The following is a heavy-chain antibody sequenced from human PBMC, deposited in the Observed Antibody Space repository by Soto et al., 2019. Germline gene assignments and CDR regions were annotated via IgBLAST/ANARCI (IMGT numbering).Heavy chain of an antibody. V-gene: IGHV1-58*01. CDR2: IVVGSGNT. Sequence: ASVKVSCKASGFTFTSSAVQWVRQARGQRLEWIGWIVVGSGNTNYAQKFQERVTITRDMSTSTAYMELSSLRSEDTAVYYCAADRSIAVAGKWFDYWGQGTLVTVSS. J-gene: IGHJ4*02. CDR1: GFTFTSSA. CDR3: AADRSIAVAGKWFDY. D-gene: IGHD6-19*01.